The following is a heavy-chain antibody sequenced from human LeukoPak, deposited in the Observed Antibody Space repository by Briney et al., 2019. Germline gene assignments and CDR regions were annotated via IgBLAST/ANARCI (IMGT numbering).Heavy chain of an antibody. CDR2: INPNSGGT. V-gene: IGHV1-2*02. D-gene: IGHD1-26*01. Sequence: ASVKVSCKASGYTFTGYYMHWVRQAPGQGLEWMGWINPNSGGTNYAQKVQGRVTMTRDTSISTAYMELSRLRSDDTAVYYCARDRGSYLAYYYYMDVWGKGTTVSVSS. CDR3: ARDRGSYLAYYYYMDV. CDR1: GYTFTGYY. J-gene: IGHJ6*03.